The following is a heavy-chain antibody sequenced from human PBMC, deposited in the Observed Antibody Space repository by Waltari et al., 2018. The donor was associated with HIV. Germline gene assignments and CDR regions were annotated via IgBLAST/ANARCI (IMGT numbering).Heavy chain of an antibody. CDR1: GYTFTGYY. Sequence: QVQLVQSGTEGKKPGALVKVSCKASGYTFTGYYMHWVRQAPGQGLEWMGWIKPNSGGTKYGEKYQGRVTVTRDTSISTAYMELSRLRSDDTAVYYCAGDAAASGYWYVDLWGRGTLVTVSS. D-gene: IGHD3-10*01. CDR3: AGDAAASGYWYVDL. CDR2: IKPNSGGT. J-gene: IGHJ2*01. V-gene: IGHV1-2*02.